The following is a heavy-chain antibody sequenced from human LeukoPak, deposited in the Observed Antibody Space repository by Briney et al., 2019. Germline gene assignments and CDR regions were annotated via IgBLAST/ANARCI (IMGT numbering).Heavy chain of an antibody. V-gene: IGHV4-59*01. D-gene: IGHD3-22*01. CDR2: IYYTGTT. CDR1: GDSISSSY. CDR3: ARGFYDSSGYSNCFDP. Sequence: SETLSLTCTVSGDSISSSYWSWIRQPPGKTLEWIGYIYYTGTTNYNPSLKSRVTMSIDTSKNRFSLNLNSVTAADTAVYYCARGFYDSSGYSNCFDPWGQGTLVTVSS. J-gene: IGHJ5*02.